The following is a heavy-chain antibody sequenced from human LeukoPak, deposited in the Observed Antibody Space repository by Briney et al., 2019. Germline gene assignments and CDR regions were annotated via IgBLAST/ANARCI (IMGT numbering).Heavy chain of an antibody. D-gene: IGHD2-2*02. CDR3: ARLLGRENIVVVPAAIPEDY. CDR2: ISSSSSYI. V-gene: IGHV3-21*01. J-gene: IGHJ4*02. CDR1: GFTFSSYS. Sequence: GGSLRLSCAASGFTFSSYSMNWVRQAPGKGLEWVSSISSSSSYIYYADSVKGRFTISRDNAKSSLYLHMNSLRAEDTAAYYCARLLGRENIVVVPAAIPEDYWGQGTLVTVSS.